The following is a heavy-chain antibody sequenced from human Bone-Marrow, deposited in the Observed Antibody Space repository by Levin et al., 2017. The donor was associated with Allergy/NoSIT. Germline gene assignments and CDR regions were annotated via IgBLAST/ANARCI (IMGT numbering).Heavy chain of an antibody. J-gene: IGHJ3*02. D-gene: IGHD6-19*01. CDR3: ARERLAVAGDEEFDT. Sequence: GASVKVSCAASGFTFSSYPMNWVRQAPGKGLEWMSYISSSSSSTHYADSVKGRFTISRDNAKNSLYLQMNSLRDEDTAVYYCARERLAVAGDEEFDTWGQGTVVTVSS. V-gene: IGHV3-48*02. CDR1: GFTFSSYP. CDR2: ISSSSSST.